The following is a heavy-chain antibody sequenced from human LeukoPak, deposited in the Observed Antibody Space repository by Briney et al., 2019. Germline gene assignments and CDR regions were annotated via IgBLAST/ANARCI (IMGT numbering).Heavy chain of an antibody. V-gene: IGHV4-61*10. CDR2: IYTSGTT. Sequence: SETLSLTCTVSGGSVRRGNYYWTWIRQPAGSGLEWIGRIYTSGTTDYNPSLRTRVTISVDASRNQFSLKLSSVAAADTAVYYCARSPGIYDFWSGYRNWFDPWGQGTLVTVSS. CDR1: GGSVRRGNYY. D-gene: IGHD3-3*01. J-gene: IGHJ5*02. CDR3: ARSPGIYDFWSGYRNWFDP.